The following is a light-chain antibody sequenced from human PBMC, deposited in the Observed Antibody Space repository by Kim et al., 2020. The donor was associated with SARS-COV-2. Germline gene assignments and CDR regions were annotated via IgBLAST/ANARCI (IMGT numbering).Light chain of an antibody. CDR1: QSVSNNY. Sequence: SPGERAARSCRASQSVSNNYLAWYQQKPGQAPRLLIYGASSRAAGIPDRFSGGGSGTDFTLTLSRLEPEDFAVYYCQQYDTSPLTFGGGTKVDIK. V-gene: IGKV3-20*01. CDR2: GAS. J-gene: IGKJ4*01. CDR3: QQYDTSPLT.